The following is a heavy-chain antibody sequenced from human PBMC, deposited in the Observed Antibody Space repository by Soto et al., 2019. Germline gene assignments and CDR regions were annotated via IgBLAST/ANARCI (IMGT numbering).Heavy chain of an antibody. D-gene: IGHD2-2*01. J-gene: IGHJ3*02. Sequence: SGPTLVNPTQTLTLTCTFSGFSLSTSGVGVGWIRQPPGKALEWLALIYWDDDKRYSPSLKSRLTITKDTSKNQVVLTMTNMDPVDTATYYCAHRGPIVLVPAATQHDAFDIGGQGTMVTIS. CDR3: AHRGPIVLVPAATQHDAFDI. CDR2: IYWDDDK. V-gene: IGHV2-5*02. CDR1: GFSLSTSGVG.